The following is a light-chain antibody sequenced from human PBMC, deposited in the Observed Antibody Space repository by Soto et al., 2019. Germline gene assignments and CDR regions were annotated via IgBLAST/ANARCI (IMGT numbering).Light chain of an antibody. V-gene: IGKV3-15*01. CDR3: QQYNDWPMYT. Sequence: EIVMTQSPATLSVSPGERATLSCRASPSVSSNLAWYQQKPGQAPRLLLYGVFARATGIPARFSGSGSETEFTLTISSLQSEDFAVYYCQQYNDWPMYTFGQGTKLEIK. CDR2: GVF. J-gene: IGKJ2*01. CDR1: PSVSSN.